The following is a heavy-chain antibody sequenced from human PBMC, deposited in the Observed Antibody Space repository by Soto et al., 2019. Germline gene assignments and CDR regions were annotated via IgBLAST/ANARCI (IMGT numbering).Heavy chain of an antibody. V-gene: IGHV3-48*03. J-gene: IGHJ4*02. D-gene: IGHD3-10*01. CDR2: ISSSGSTI. Sequence: GGSLRLSCAASGFTFGSYEMNWVRQAPGKGLEWVSYISSSGSTIYYADSVKGRFTISRDNAKNSLYLQMNSLRAEDTAVYYCARDRLLWFGEDYWGQGTLVTVSS. CDR1: GFTFGSYE. CDR3: ARDRLLWFGEDY.